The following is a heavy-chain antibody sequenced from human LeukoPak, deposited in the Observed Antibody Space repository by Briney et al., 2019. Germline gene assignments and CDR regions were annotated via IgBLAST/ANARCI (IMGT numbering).Heavy chain of an antibody. Sequence: SETLSLTCTVSGASINSYYWSWIRQPPGKGLEWIGCIYDSGSTDYNPSLKSRVTISEDTSKNQFSLKLTSVTAADTAMYYCARTSSSWLWGQGTLVTVSS. J-gene: IGHJ4*02. CDR2: IYDSGST. CDR1: GASINSYY. V-gene: IGHV4-59*01. D-gene: IGHD6-13*01. CDR3: ARTSSSWL.